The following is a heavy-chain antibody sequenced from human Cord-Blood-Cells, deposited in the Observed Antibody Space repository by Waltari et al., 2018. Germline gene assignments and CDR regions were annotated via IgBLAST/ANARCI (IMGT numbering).Heavy chain of an antibody. CDR1: GGSFSGYY. J-gene: IGHJ4*02. Sequence: QVQLQQWGAGLLKPSETLSLTCAVYGGSFSGYYWSWIRQPPGKGLEGIGEINHSGSTNYNPSLKSRVTISVDTSKNQFSLKLSSVTAADTAVYYCAREGLRIFDYWGQGTLVTVSS. V-gene: IGHV4-34*01. D-gene: IGHD2-21*02. CDR2: INHSGST. CDR3: AREGLRIFDY.